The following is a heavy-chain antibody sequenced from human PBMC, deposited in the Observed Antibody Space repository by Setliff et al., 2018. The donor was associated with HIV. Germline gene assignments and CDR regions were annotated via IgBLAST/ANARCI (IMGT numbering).Heavy chain of an antibody. CDR3: ARAGGGGRWLHLSYWYFDL. CDR1: GGSIRSYY. D-gene: IGHD3-16*01. J-gene: IGHJ2*01. V-gene: IGHV4-59*01. CDR2: IYYSGST. Sequence: SETLSLTCTVSGGSIRSYYWSWIRQPPGKGLEWIGYIYYSGSTYYNPSLKSRVTISVDTSKNQFSLKLSSVTAADTAVYYCARAGGGGRWLHLSYWYFDLWGRGTLVTVSS.